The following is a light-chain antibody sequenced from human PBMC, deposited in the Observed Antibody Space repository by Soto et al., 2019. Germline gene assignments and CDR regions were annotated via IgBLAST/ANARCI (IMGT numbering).Light chain of an antibody. V-gene: IGKV4-1*01. Sequence: DIVMTQSPDSLAVSLGERATVNCKSGQSVLYSSDNRNYLAWYQQKPGQSPKLLISWASTRESGVPDRFSGSGSGTDFTLTISSLHAEDVAVYFCQQYYTNPRTFGQGTKVEIK. CDR2: WAS. J-gene: IGKJ1*01. CDR1: QSVLYSSDNRNY. CDR3: QQYYTNPRT.